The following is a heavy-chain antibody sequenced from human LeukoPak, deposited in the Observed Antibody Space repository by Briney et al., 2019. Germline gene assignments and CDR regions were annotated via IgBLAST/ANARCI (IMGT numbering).Heavy chain of an antibody. CDR2: IYSSGST. V-gene: IGHV4-59*01. CDR1: GFTFSSYA. Sequence: GSLILSYAASGFTFSSYAMSWIRPSPGKGLEWIGNIYSSGSTTYTPSLKSRVTILVDKSNSQFSLKLSSVTAADTAVYYCARDWVRLGGGFNYYYGMDVWGQGTTVTVSS. CDR3: ARDWVRLGGGFNYYYGMDV. J-gene: IGHJ6*02. D-gene: IGHD2-15*01.